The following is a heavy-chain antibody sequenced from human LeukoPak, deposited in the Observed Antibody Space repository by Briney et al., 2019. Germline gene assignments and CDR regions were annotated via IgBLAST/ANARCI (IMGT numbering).Heavy chain of an antibody. CDR3: AREVGATKRDYYYYYMDV. Sequence: PGGSLRLSCAASGFTVSSNYMSWVRQAPGKGLEYVSAISSNGGSTYYANSVKGRFTISRDNSKNTLYLQMGSLRAEDMAVYYCAREVGATKRDYYYYYMDVWGKGTTVTVSS. CDR1: GFTVSSNY. CDR2: ISSNGGST. V-gene: IGHV3-64*01. J-gene: IGHJ6*03. D-gene: IGHD1-26*01.